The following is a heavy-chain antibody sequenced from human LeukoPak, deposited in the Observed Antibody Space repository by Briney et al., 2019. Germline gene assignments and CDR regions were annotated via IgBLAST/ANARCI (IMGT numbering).Heavy chain of an antibody. D-gene: IGHD2-2*01. CDR1: GFTSSNAW. CDR3: TTAPNIVVVPAATP. J-gene: IGHJ5*02. CDR2: IKCKTDGGTT. V-gene: IGHV3-15*01. Sequence: GGSLRLSCAASGFTSSNAWMSWVRQAPGKGLEWVGSIKCKTDGGTTDYAAPVKGRFTISRDDSKNTLYLQMNSLKTEDTAVYYCTTAPNIVVVPAATPWGQGTLVTVSS.